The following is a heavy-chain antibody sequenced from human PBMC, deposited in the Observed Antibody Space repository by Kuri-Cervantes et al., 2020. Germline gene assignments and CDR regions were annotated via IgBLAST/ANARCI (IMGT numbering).Heavy chain of an antibody. CDR2: ISSSSSYI. CDR3: ARIWSTVGYYYYYMDV. D-gene: IGHD1-26*01. CDR1: GFTFDDYG. J-gene: IGHJ6*03. V-gene: IGHV3-21*01. Sequence: LSLTCAASGFTFDDYGMSWVRQAPGKGLEWVSSISSSSSYIYYADSVKGRFTISRDNAKNSLYLQMNSLRAEDTAVYYCARIWSTVGYYYYYMDVWGKGTTVTVSS.